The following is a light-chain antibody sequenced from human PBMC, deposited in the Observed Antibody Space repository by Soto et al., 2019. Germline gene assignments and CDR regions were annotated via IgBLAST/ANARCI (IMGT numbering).Light chain of an antibody. V-gene: IGKV1-6*01. Sequence: AIQMTQYPSSLSASVGDRVTITCRASQDIRSDLGWYQQKPGKAPKLLIYTASSLQSGVPSRFSGSGSGTDFTLTITSLQPEDFATYDCLQDYNFPNTFGQGTKLELK. CDR3: LQDYNFPNT. J-gene: IGKJ2*01. CDR1: QDIRSD. CDR2: TAS.